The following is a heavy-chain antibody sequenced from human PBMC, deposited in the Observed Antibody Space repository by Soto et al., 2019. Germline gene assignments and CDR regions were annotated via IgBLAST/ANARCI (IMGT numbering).Heavy chain of an antibody. Sequence: QVQLQESGPGLVKPSETLSLTCTVSGGSISNYYCSWIRQPPGKGLEWIAYIYYSGSTNYNPSLKSRVTISVDTSNSQFSLKLSSVTAADTAVYYCARYCSGGSCYLDPWGQGTLVTVSS. J-gene: IGHJ5*02. D-gene: IGHD2-15*01. CDR3: ARYCSGGSCYLDP. CDR2: IYYSGST. V-gene: IGHV4-59*08. CDR1: GGSISNYY.